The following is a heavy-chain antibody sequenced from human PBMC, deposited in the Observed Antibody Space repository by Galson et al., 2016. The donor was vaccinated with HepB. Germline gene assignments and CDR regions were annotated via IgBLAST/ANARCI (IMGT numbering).Heavy chain of an antibody. J-gene: IGHJ3*02. D-gene: IGHD1-26*01. CDR1: GGSISSYY. Sequence: LSLTCTVSGGSISSYYWSWIRQPPGKRLEWIGYIHYTGTTYYKPSLKSRVTIYVDTSKNQFSLKLNSVTAADTAVYYCARQVGRGSWAFDIWGQGTMVTVSS. CDR2: IHYTGTT. CDR3: ARQVGRGSWAFDI. V-gene: IGHV4-59*08.